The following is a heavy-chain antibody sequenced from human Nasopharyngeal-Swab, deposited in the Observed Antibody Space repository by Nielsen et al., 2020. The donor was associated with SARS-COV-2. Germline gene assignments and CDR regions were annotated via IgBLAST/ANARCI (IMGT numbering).Heavy chain of an antibody. V-gene: IGHV4-39*01. Sequence: RQAPGKGLEWIGNIYYNGNTYQNPSLKSRLTISVDKSKNQFSLQLSSVTAADTAVYYCVRSSSWYYLDYWAQGTQVTVSS. D-gene: IGHD6-13*01. CDR2: IYYNGNT. J-gene: IGHJ4*02. CDR3: VRSSSWYYLDY.